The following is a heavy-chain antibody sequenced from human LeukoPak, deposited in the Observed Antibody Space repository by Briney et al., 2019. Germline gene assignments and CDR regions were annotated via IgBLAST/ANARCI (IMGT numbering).Heavy chain of an antibody. CDR3: ARYSGSYYRSDFDY. V-gene: IGHV3-11*01. CDR1: GFTFSDYY. J-gene: IGHJ4*02. D-gene: IGHD1-26*01. CDR2: ISSSGSTI. Sequence: PGGSLRLSCAASGFTFSDYYMSWIRQAPGKGLEWVSYISSSGSTIYCADSVKGRFTISRDNARNSLYLQMNSLRAEDTAVYYCARYSGSYYRSDFDYWGQGTLVTVST.